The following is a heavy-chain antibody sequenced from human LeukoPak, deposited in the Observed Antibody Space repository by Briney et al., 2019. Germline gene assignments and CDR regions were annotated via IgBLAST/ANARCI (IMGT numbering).Heavy chain of an antibody. CDR3: ARGLDGSGFLLDY. CDR2: IFPGDSDT. CDR1: GYSFTSYW. J-gene: IGHJ4*02. V-gene: IGHV5-51*01. Sequence: PGESLKISCKGSGYSFTSYWIGWVRQMPGKGLQCMGFIFPGDSDTRYSPSFQGHVTISADKSISTAYLQWSSLEASDTAMYYCARGLDGSGFLLDYWGQGTPVTVSS. D-gene: IGHD3-10*01.